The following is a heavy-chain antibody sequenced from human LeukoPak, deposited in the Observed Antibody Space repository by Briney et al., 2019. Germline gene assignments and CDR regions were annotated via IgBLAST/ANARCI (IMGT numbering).Heavy chain of an antibody. Sequence: GRSLRLSCAASGFTFSSYAMHWVRQAPGKGLEWVAVISYDGSNKYYADSVKGRFTISRDNSKNTLYLQMNSLRAEDTAVYYCAREGSVAGIRGNDYWGQGTLVTVSS. D-gene: IGHD6-19*01. J-gene: IGHJ4*02. CDR2: ISYDGSNK. CDR1: GFTFSSYA. CDR3: AREGSVAGIRGNDY. V-gene: IGHV3-30-3*01.